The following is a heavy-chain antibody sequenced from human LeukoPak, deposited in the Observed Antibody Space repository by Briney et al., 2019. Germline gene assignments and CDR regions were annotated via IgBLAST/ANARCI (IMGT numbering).Heavy chain of an antibody. V-gene: IGHV3-48*03. CDR2: ISSSGSTI. D-gene: IGHD6-19*01. Sequence: PGESLRLSCVASGFTCSSYEMNWVRQAQGKRMEWVTYISSSGSTIYYADSVKGRITISRDNAKNTLYLQMNSLRAEDTAVYYCARTGYVTGWHYFDYWGQGTLVTVSS. CDR1: GFTCSSYE. CDR3: ARTGYVTGWHYFDY. J-gene: IGHJ4*02.